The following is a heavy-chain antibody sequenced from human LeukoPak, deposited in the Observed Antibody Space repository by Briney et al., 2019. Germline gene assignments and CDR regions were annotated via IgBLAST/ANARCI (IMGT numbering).Heavy chain of an antibody. CDR3: ARDRVVVVPAAIFDY. Sequence: GGSLRLSCAASRFTFSSYWMSWVRRALGKGLEWVANIKEDGSEKYYVDSVKGRFTVSRDNAQNSLFLQMNSLRAEDTAVYYCARDRVVVVPAAIFDYWGQGTLVTVSS. CDR1: RFTFSSYW. V-gene: IGHV3-7*01. D-gene: IGHD2-2*01. J-gene: IGHJ4*02. CDR2: IKEDGSEK.